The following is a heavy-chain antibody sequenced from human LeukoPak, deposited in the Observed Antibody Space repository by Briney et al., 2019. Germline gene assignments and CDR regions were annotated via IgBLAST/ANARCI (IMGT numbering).Heavy chain of an antibody. CDR2: ISSSGRTI. J-gene: IGHJ6*02. V-gene: IGHV3-48*04. CDR3: ARGDGYCSSTSCYAGPSYGLDV. Sequence: GGSLRLSCAASGFTFSSYGMSWVRQAPGKGLEWVSYISSSGRTIFYADSVKGRFTISRDNTKNSLYLQMNSLRAEDTAVYHCARGDGYCSSTSCYAGPSYGLDVWGQGTTVTVSS. D-gene: IGHD2-2*03. CDR1: GFTFSSYG.